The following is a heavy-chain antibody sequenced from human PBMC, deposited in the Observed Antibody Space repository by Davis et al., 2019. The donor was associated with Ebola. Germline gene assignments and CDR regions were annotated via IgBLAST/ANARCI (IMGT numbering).Heavy chain of an antibody. CDR2: IYYSGST. J-gene: IGHJ4*02. Sequence: SETLSLTCTVSGGSISSYYWSWIRQPPGKGLEWIGYIYYSGSTNYNPSLKSRVTISVDTSKNQFSLKLSSVTAADTAVYYCAREAVLWFGELYRVSSYFDYWGQGTLVTVSS. D-gene: IGHD3-10*01. V-gene: IGHV4-59*01. CDR3: AREAVLWFGELYRVSSYFDY. CDR1: GGSISSYY.